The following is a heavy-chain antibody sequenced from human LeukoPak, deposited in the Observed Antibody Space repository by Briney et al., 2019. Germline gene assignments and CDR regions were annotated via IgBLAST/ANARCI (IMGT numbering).Heavy chain of an antibody. CDR3: AKDHGVAVTGMFY. Sequence: GGSLRLSCAASGFAFISFTMSWVRQTPGKGLEWVASISGTGDNTYYADSVKGRFTISRDNSRNTLYLQMNSLGAEDTAVYCCAKDHGVAVTGMFYWGQGTLVTVSS. D-gene: IGHD6-19*01. CDR2: ISGTGDNT. V-gene: IGHV3-23*01. J-gene: IGHJ4*02. CDR1: GFAFISFT.